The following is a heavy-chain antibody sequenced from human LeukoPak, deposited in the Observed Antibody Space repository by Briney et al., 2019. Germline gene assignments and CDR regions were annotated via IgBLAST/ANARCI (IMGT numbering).Heavy chain of an antibody. V-gene: IGHV3-23*01. D-gene: IGHD3-22*01. CDR2: ISGSGGST. CDR3: AKMRGSSGYYSYFHH. CDR1: GFTFSSYG. J-gene: IGHJ1*01. Sequence: GGSLRLSCAASGFTFSSYGMSWVRQAPGKRLEWVSAISGSGGSTYYADSVKGRFTISRDNSKNTLYLQMNSLRAEDTAVYYCAKMRGSSGYYSYFHHWGQGTLVTVSS.